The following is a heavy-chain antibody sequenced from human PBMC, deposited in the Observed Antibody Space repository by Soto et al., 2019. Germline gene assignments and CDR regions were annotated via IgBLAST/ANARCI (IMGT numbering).Heavy chain of an antibody. CDR2: INHSGST. CDR3: ASGDGSGSYDY. J-gene: IGHJ4*02. Sequence: QVQLQQWGAGLLKPSETLSLTCAVYGGSFSGYYWSWIRQPPGKGLEWIGEINHSGSTNYNPSLKSRVTXSXXTSRNQFSLTLSAVTAADTAVSYCASGDGSGSYDYWGQGTLVTVSS. V-gene: IGHV4-34*01. CDR1: GGSFSGYY. D-gene: IGHD3-10*01.